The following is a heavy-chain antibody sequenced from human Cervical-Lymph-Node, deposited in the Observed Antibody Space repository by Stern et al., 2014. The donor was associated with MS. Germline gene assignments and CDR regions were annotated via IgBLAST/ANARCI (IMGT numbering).Heavy chain of an antibody. CDR3: ASSPKDWDLPHTLDY. J-gene: IGHJ4*02. Sequence: QVQLQESGPGLVKPSETLSLTCTVSGGSIRSYYWSWIRQPPGKGLEWIGYIYYIGTTNYNPSLRSRVTISVDTSKNQFSLRLSSVTAADTAVYYCASSPKDWDLPHTLDYWGQGTLVTVSS. CDR1: GGSIRSYY. CDR2: IYYIGTT. D-gene: IGHD1-26*01. V-gene: IGHV4-59*01.